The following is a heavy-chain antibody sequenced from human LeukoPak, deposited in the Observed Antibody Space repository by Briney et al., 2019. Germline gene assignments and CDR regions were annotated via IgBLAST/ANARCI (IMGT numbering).Heavy chain of an antibody. J-gene: IGHJ5*02. D-gene: IGHD6-13*01. CDR3: ARVGSSSRRDNNWFDP. CDR1: GGSISSSSYY. Sequence: ETLSLTCTVSGGSISSSSYYWGWIRQPPGKGLEWIGSIYYSGSTYYNPSLKSRVTISVDTSKNQFSLKLSSVTAADTAVYYCARVGSSSRRDNNWFDPWGQGTLVTVSS. V-gene: IGHV4-39*07. CDR2: IYYSGST.